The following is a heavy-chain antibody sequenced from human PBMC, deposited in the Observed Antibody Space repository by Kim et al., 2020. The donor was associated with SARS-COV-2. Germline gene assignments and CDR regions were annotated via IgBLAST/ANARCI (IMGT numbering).Heavy chain of an antibody. D-gene: IGHD2-2*01. CDR2: IWYDGSNK. J-gene: IGHJ3*02. CDR3: AREMDCSSTSCYPGAFDI. CDR1: GFTFSSYG. Sequence: GGSLRLSCAASGFTFSSYGMHWVRQAPGKGLEWVAVIWYDGSNKYYADSVKGRFTISRDNSKNTLYLQMNSLRAEDTAVYYCAREMDCSSTSCYPGAFDIWSQGTMVTVSS. V-gene: IGHV3-33*01.